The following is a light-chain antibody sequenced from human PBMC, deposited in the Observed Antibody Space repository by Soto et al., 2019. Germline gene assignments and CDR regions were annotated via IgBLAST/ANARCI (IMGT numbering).Light chain of an antibody. J-gene: IGKJ4*01. CDR1: QSVNNN. V-gene: IGKV3-15*01. Sequence: EIVLTQSPATLSVSPGERATLSCRASQSVNNNLAWYQQKPGQAPRLLIYDASSRATGIPPKFSGSGSGTEFSLTISSLQSEDFAVYYCQQYKNWPPITFGGGTTVEI. CDR2: DAS. CDR3: QQYKNWPPIT.